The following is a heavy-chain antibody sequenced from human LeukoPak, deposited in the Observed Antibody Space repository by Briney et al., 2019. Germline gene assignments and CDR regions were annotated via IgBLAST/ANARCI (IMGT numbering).Heavy chain of an antibody. J-gene: IGHJ3*02. Sequence: PGGSLRLSCAASGFTFSSYAISWVRQAPGKGLEWVSGTSGSGGSTYFADSVKGRFTVSRDNSKNTLYLQMNSLRAEDTAVYYCAKGWLKTSLDGFDIWGQGTMVTVSS. V-gene: IGHV3-23*01. D-gene: IGHD3-10*01. CDR3: AKGWLKTSLDGFDI. CDR2: TSGSGGST. CDR1: GFTFSSYA.